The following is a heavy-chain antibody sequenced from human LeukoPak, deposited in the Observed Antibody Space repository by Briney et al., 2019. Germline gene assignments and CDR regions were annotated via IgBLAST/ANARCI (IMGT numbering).Heavy chain of an antibody. J-gene: IGHJ4*02. Sequence: PGRSLGLSCAASGFTFSSYAMHWVRQAPGKGLEWVAVISYDGSNKYYADSVKGRFTISRDNSKNTLYLQMNSLRAEDTAVYYCARVALRGIAAAPADYWGQGTLVTVSS. CDR1: GFTFSSYA. D-gene: IGHD6-13*01. V-gene: IGHV3-30-3*01. CDR2: ISYDGSNK. CDR3: ARVALRGIAAAPADY.